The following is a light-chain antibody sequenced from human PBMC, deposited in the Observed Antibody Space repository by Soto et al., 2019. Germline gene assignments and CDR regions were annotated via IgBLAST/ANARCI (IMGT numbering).Light chain of an antibody. J-gene: IGKJ1*01. CDR2: AAT. CDR3: QQYNNWRRT. Sequence: IVMTQSPEILSVSPGERATLTCRASLSVSSNLAWYQQKPGQAPRLLIYAATTRVTGIPPRFSGSGSGTEFTLTISSLQSEDFAVYYCQQYNNWRRTFGPGPKVEIK. V-gene: IGKV3-15*01. CDR1: LSVSSN.